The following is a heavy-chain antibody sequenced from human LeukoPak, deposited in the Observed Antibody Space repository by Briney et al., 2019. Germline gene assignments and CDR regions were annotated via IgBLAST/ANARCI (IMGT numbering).Heavy chain of an antibody. J-gene: IGHJ4*02. CDR1: GYTFTSYG. V-gene: IGHV1-18*01. CDR2: ISAYNGNA. Sequence: EASVKVSCKASGYTFTSYGISWVRQAPGQGPEWMGWISAYNGNAKYAQNVQDRLTMTIDTSTSTVYMELRSLRSDDTAVYYCARDGYDILTGYKLDYWGQGTLVTVSS. CDR3: ARDGYDILTGYKLDY. D-gene: IGHD3-9*01.